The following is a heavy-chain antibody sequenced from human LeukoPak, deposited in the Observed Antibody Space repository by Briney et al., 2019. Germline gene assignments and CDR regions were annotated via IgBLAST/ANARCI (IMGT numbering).Heavy chain of an antibody. CDR1: GFTVSSNY. CDR3: ARMYCGGDCYSEMYYFDY. V-gene: IGHV3-53*01. D-gene: IGHD2-21*01. J-gene: IGHJ4*02. CDR2: IYSGGST. Sequence: GGSLRLSCAASGFTVSSNYMSWVRQAPGKGLEWVSVIYSGGSTYYADSVKGRFTISRDSSKNTLYLQMNSLRAEDTAVYYCARMYCGGDCYSEMYYFDYWGQGTLVTVSS.